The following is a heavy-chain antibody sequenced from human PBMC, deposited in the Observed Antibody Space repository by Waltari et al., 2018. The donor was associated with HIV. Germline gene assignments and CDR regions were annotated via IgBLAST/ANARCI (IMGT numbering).Heavy chain of an antibody. CDR3: ARIAAAVPDY. J-gene: IGHJ4*02. V-gene: IGHV4-39*01. CDR1: GGSISSSSYY. CDR2: IYYSGST. Sequence: QLQLQESGPGLVKPSETLSLTCTVSGGSISSSSYYWGWIRQPPGKGLGWFGSIYYSGSTYYSPSRKSRVTRSVDTSKNQFSLKLSSVTAADTAVYYCARIAAAVPDYWGQGTLVTVSS. D-gene: IGHD6-13*01.